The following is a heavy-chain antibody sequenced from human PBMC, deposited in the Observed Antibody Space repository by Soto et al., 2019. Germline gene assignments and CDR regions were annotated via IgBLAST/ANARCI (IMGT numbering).Heavy chain of an antibody. CDR2: IYYSGST. D-gene: IGHD5-18*01. CDR3: AREGTAMVSVDY. Sequence: SETLSLTCTVSGGSISSGDYYWSWIRQPPGKGLEWIGYIYYSGSTYYNPSLKSRVTISVDTSKNQFSLKLSSVTAADTAVYYCAREGTAMVSVDYWGQGTLVTVSS. J-gene: IGHJ4*02. CDR1: GGSISSGDYY. V-gene: IGHV4-30-4*01.